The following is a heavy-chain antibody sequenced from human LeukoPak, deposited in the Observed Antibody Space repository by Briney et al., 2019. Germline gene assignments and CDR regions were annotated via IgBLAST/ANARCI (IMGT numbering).Heavy chain of an antibody. Sequence: GGSLRLSCVASGFIFSDYSMNWVRQAPGKGLEWISYVGIDSGNTMYADSVKGRFTISGDRAKNSLYLQMDSLRVEDTAVYYCARDTKYAFDYWGQGTLVTVSP. V-gene: IGHV3-48*01. D-gene: IGHD2-2*01. J-gene: IGHJ4*02. CDR3: ARDTKYAFDY. CDR2: VGIDSGNT. CDR1: GFIFSDYS.